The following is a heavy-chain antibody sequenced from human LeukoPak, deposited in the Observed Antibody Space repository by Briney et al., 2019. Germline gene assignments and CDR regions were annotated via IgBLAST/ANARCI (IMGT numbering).Heavy chain of an antibody. D-gene: IGHD3-22*01. Sequence: SETLSLTCTVSGGSINGYYWSWIRQPPGKRLEWIGYISSSGSTNYNPSLKSRVTISVDTSKNQFSLKLSSVTAADTAVYYCARGPPRGTMIVVVTPQAFDIWGQGTMVTVSS. CDR1: GGSINGYY. V-gene: IGHV4-59*12. J-gene: IGHJ3*02. CDR3: ARGPPRGTMIVVVTPQAFDI. CDR2: ISSSGST.